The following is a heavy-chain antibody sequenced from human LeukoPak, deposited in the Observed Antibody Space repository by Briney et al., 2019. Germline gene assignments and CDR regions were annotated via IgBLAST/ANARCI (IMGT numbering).Heavy chain of an antibody. CDR2: ISAYNGNT. J-gene: IGHJ3*02. V-gene: IGHV1-18*01. CDR3: ARGALELRYFDWPRPLGTFDI. D-gene: IGHD3-9*01. Sequence: ASVKVSCKASGYTFTSYDISWVRQAPGQGLEWMGWISAYNGNTRYAQNLQGRVTMTTETSTSIAYMELRSLRSDDTAVYYCARGALELRYFDWPRPLGTFDIWGQGTMVTVSS. CDR1: GYTFTSYD.